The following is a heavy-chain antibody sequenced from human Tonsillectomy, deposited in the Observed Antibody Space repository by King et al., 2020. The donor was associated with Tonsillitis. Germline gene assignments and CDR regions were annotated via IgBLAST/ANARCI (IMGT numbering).Heavy chain of an antibody. CDR3: ARDQPYITGTTFNYFDY. V-gene: IGHV3-21*01. CDR2: ISSSSSYI. J-gene: IGHJ4*02. D-gene: IGHD1-7*01. Sequence: VQLVESGGGLVKPGGSLRLFCAASGFTFSSYSMNWVRQAPGKGLEWVSSISSSSSYIYYADSVKGRFTISRDNAKNSLYLQMNSLRAEDTAVYYCARDQPYITGTTFNYFDYWGQGTLVTVSS. CDR1: GFTFSSYS.